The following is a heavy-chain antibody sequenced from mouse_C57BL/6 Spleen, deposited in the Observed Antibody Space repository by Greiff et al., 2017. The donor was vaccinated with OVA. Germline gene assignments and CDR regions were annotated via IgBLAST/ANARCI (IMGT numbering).Heavy chain of an antibody. CDR3: VNWGSIYVDPWFAY. Sequence: QVQLQQPGAELVKPGASVKVSCKASGYTFTRYWMHWVKHRPGQGLEWIGRIHPSDSDTNYNQKFKGKATLTVDKSSSTAYMQLFILTSEYSAVYYCVNWGSIYVDPWFAYWGHVTLVTVSA. J-gene: IGHJ3*01. V-gene: IGHV1-74*01. CDR2: IHPSDSDT. D-gene: IGHD1-1*01. CDR1: GYTFTRYW.